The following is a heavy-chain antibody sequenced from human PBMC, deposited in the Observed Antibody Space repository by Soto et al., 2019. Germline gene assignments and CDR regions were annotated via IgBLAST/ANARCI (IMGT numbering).Heavy chain of an antibody. J-gene: IGHJ4*02. V-gene: IGHV3-48*01. Sequence: GGSLRLSCAASGFTFSSYSMNWVRQAPGKGLEWVSYISSSSSTIYYADSVKGRFTTSRDNAKNSLYLQMNSLRAEDTAVYYCARDLGAVAGTFDYWGQGTQVTVSS. D-gene: IGHD6-19*01. CDR3: ARDLGAVAGTFDY. CDR2: ISSSSSTI. CDR1: GFTFSSYS.